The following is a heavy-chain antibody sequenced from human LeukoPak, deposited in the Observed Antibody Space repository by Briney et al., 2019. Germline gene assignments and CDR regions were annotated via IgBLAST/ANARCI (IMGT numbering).Heavy chain of an antibody. CDR3: AKVRHPYGPPDQYFDH. CDR1: GFTFSSYA. Sequence: GGALRLSCAASGFTFSSYAMSWVRQAPGKGLEWVSAISGSGGGTYYADSVRGRFTISRDNSKNTLNLQMNSLRAEDTAVYYCAKVRHPYGPPDQYFDHWGQGTLVTVSS. V-gene: IGHV3-23*01. D-gene: IGHD3-10*01. CDR2: ISGSGGGT. J-gene: IGHJ4*02.